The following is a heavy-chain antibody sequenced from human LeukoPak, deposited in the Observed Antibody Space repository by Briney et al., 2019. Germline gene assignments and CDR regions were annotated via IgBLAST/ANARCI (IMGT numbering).Heavy chain of an antibody. D-gene: IGHD5-24*01. Sequence: PSETLSLTCAVSGGSISSGGYSWSWIRQPPGKGLEWIGYIYHSGSTYYNPSLKSRVTISVDRSKNQFSLKLSSVTAADTAVYYCARGRDGYRDYWGQGTLVTVSS. CDR2: IYHSGST. CDR3: ARGRDGYRDY. J-gene: IGHJ4*02. V-gene: IGHV4-30-2*01. CDR1: GGSISSGGYS.